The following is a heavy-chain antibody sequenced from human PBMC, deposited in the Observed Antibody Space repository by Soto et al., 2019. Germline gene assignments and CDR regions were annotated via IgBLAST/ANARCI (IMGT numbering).Heavy chain of an antibody. J-gene: IGHJ4*02. CDR2: ISPHKGDT. Sequence: ASVKVSCKTSGYTFSSIGISWVRQAPGQGLEWMGWISPHKGDTYYAQRLQGRVTMTTDTSTNTAYMELRSLRSDDTAVYFCARDLDGSGSYFTNYCGPGTLVTVS. CDR1: GYTFSSIG. D-gene: IGHD3-10*01. CDR3: ARDLDGSGSYFTNY. V-gene: IGHV1-18*01.